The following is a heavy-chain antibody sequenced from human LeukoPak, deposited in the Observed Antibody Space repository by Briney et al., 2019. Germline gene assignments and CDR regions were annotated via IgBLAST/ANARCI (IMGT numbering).Heavy chain of an antibody. CDR3: ARHSFGVYILAFDP. CDR2: INHSGST. Sequence: SETLSLTCAVYGGPFSGYYWSWIRQPPGKGLEWIGEINHSGSTNYNPSLKSRVTISVDTSKNQFSLKLSSVTAADTAVYYCARHSFGVYILAFDPWGQGTLVTVSS. J-gene: IGHJ5*02. V-gene: IGHV4-34*01. D-gene: IGHD3-10*01. CDR1: GGPFSGYY.